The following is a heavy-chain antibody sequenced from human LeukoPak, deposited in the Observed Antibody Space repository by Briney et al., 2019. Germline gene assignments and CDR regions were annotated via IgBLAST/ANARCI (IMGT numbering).Heavy chain of an antibody. CDR2: IYYSGST. CDR1: GGSISSSSYY. Sequence: SETLSLTCTVSGGSISSSSYYWGWIRQPPGKGLEWIGSIYYSGSTYYNPSLKSRVTISVDTSKNQFSLKLSSVTAADTAVYYCARVLIVGATTEAFDIWGQGTMVTVSS. CDR3: ARVLIVGATTEAFDI. J-gene: IGHJ3*02. D-gene: IGHD1-26*01. V-gene: IGHV4-39*01.